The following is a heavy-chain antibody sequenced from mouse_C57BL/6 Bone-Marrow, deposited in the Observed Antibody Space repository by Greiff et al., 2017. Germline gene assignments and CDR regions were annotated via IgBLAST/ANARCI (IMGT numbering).Heavy chain of an antibody. V-gene: IGHV14-4*01. J-gene: IGHJ4*01. CDR2: IDPENGDT. CDR3: TTGDYYAMDY. CDR1: GFNIKDDY. Sequence: VQLQQSGAELVRPGASVKLSCTASGFNIKDDYMHWVKQRPEQGLEWIGWIDPENGDTEYASKFQGKATITADTSSNTAYLQLSSLTSEDTAVYYCTTGDYYAMDYWGQGTSGTVSS.